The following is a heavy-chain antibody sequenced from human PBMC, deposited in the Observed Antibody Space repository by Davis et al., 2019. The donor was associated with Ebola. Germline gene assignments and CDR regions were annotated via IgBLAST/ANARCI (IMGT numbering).Heavy chain of an antibody. CDR1: GFTFSSYG. Sequence: PGGSLRLSCAASGFTFSSYGMHWVRQAPGKGLEWVAVIWYDGSNKYYADSVKGRFTISRDNSKNTLYLQMNSLRAEDTAVYYCARDTYCSSTSCSLTLDYWGQGTLVTVSS. CDR2: IWYDGSNK. V-gene: IGHV3-33*01. D-gene: IGHD2-2*01. J-gene: IGHJ4*02. CDR3: ARDTYCSSTSCSLTLDY.